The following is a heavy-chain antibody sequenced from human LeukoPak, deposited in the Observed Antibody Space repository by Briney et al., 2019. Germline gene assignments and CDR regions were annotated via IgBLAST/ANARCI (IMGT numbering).Heavy chain of an antibody. V-gene: IGHV3-7*01. CDR3: ARLWDSSSSRHFDY. Sequence: GGSLRLACAASGFTFSSYWLSWVRQAPRKGLEWVADIKQDGSEKYYVDSVKGRFTISRDNAKNTLYLQMNNLRAEDTAVYFCARLWDSSSSRHFDYWGQGTLVTVSS. D-gene: IGHD6-6*01. CDR2: IKQDGSEK. J-gene: IGHJ4*02. CDR1: GFTFSSYW.